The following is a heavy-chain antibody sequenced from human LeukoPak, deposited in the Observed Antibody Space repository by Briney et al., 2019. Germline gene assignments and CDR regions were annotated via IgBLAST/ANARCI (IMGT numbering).Heavy chain of an antibody. D-gene: IGHD6-13*01. Sequence: SQTLLLTCAISGDSVSSDSAAWNWISQSPSRGLEWLGRTYYRSKWLNDYAVSVKSRITISPDTSKNQFSLQLNSVTPEDAAVYYCTRSSLSSWVINWGQGTLVTVSS. CDR3: TRSSLSSWVIN. CDR2: TYYRSKWLN. J-gene: IGHJ4*02. V-gene: IGHV6-1*01. CDR1: GDSVSSDSAA.